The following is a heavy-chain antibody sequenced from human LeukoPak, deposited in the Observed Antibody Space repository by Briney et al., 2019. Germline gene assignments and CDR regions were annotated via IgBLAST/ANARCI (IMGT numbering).Heavy chain of an antibody. D-gene: IGHD2-15*01. CDR2: ISSSGDST. Sequence: GSLTLSCAASGITFSSYAISWVRQAPGKGLEWVSTISSSGDSTYYADSVKGRFTISRDNSKNTLYLQMSSLRAEDTAVYYCAKAKYRSAGTCYFDYWGQGTLFTVSS. V-gene: IGHV3-23*01. J-gene: IGHJ4*02. CDR3: AKAKYRSAGTCYFDY. CDR1: GITFSSYA.